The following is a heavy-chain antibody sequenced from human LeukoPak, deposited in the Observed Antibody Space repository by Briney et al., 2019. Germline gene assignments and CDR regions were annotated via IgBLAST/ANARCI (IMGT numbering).Heavy chain of an antibody. Sequence: SETLSLTCAVYVGSFSGYYWSWIRQPPGKGLEWIGEINHSGSTNYNPSLKSRVTISVDTSKNQFSLKLSSLTAADTAIYYCASPARPWSGWWDYWGQGTPVTVSS. V-gene: IGHV4-34*01. CDR2: INHSGST. D-gene: IGHD3-3*01. J-gene: IGHJ4*02. CDR3: ASPARPWSGWWDY. CDR1: VGSFSGYY.